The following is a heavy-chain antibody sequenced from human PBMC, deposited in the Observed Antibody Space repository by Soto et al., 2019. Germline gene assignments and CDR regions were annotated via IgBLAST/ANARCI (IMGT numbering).Heavy chain of an antibody. CDR3: ASGETPIDY. V-gene: IGHV1-18*01. CDR2: ISAYNGNT. Sequence: ASVKVSCKTSGYTFTNFGLSWVRQAPGQGLEWMGWISAYNGNTNYAQNFQGRVTMTTDTSTSTAYMELRSLRSDDTAVYYCASGETPIDYWGQGTLGTVSS. J-gene: IGHJ4*02. CDR1: GYTFTNFG. D-gene: IGHD3-10*01.